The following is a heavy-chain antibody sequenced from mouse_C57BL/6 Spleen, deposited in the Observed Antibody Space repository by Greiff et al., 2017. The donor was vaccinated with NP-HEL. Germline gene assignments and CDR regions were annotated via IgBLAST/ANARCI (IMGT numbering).Heavy chain of an antibody. J-gene: IGHJ1*03. CDR3: ARRGSSYWYFDV. V-gene: IGHV1-69*01. CDR1: GYTFTSYW. CDR2: IDPSDSYT. Sequence: QVQLQQPGAELVMPGASVKLSCKASGYTFTSYWMHWVKQRPGQGLEWIGEIDPSDSYTNYNQKFKVKSTLTVDKSSSTAYMQLSSLTSKDSAVDYCARRGSSYWYFDVWGTGTTVTVSA. D-gene: IGHD1-1*01.